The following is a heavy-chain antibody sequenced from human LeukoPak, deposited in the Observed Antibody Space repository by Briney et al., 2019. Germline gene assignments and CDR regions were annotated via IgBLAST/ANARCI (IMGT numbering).Heavy chain of an antibody. D-gene: IGHD4-11*01. V-gene: IGHV3-NL1*01. CDR1: GFTFSSYG. Sequence: GRSLRLSCAASGFTFSSYGMHWVRQAPGKGLEWVAVIYSGGSTYYADSVKGRFTISRDNPKNTLYLQMNSLRAEDTAVYYCVVTSAYYYYYYMDVWGKGTTVTVSS. J-gene: IGHJ6*03. CDR3: VVTSAYYYYYYMDV. CDR2: IYSGGST.